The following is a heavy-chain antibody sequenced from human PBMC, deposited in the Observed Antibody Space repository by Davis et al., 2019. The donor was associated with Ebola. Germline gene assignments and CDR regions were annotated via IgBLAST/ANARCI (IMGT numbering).Heavy chain of an antibody. D-gene: IGHD1-26*01. Sequence: ASVKVSCKASGYTFTSYYMHWVRQAPGQGLEWMGIINPSGDSTTYAQKFQGRVTMTRDTSASTVYMEVSSLRSEDTAVYYCARDTPTQWGGADYWGQGTLVTVSS. J-gene: IGHJ4*02. CDR2: INPSGDST. V-gene: IGHV1-46*01. CDR3: ARDTPTQWGGADY. CDR1: GYTFTSYY.